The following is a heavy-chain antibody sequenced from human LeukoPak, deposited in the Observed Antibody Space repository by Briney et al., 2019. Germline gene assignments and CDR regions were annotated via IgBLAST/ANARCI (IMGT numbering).Heavy chain of an antibody. CDR2: INHSGST. CDR1: GGSFSGYY. J-gene: IGHJ5*02. V-gene: IGHV4-34*01. Sequence: EPSETLSLTCAVYGGSFSGYYWSWIRQPPGKGLEWIGEINHSGSTNYNPSLKSRVTISVDTSKNQFSLKLSSVTAADTAVYYCARSIDSSGIRWFDPWGQGTLVTVSS. D-gene: IGHD3-22*01. CDR3: ARSIDSSGIRWFDP.